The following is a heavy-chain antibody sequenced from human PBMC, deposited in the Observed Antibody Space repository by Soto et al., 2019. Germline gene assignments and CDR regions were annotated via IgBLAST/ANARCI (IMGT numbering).Heavy chain of an antibody. V-gene: IGHV3-7*04. D-gene: IGHD3-16*01. Sequence: EVHLVESGGGLVQTGGSLRLSCAIFEGTVIRDWMNWVRQAPGKGLEWVAHTNQDGSEKYYVDSVKGRFTISRDNDKNSLYLQMNSLRAEDTAMYYCSGGGGDAFWGQGTLVTVSS. CDR1: EGTVIRDW. CDR3: SGGGGDAF. J-gene: IGHJ4*02. CDR2: TNQDGSEK.